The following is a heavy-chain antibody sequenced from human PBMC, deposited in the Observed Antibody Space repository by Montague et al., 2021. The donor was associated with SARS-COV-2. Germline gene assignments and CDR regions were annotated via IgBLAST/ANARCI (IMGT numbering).Heavy chain of an antibody. Sequence: SLRLSCATSGFTFGSYAMSWVRQAPGTGLVWVSRVKGDGSRISYADSVKGRFTISRDNAKNTLYLQMNSLRAEDTAVYFCARGYFPVGGSENWGSYGMDVWGQGTTVTVSS. V-gene: IGHV3-74*01. D-gene: IGHD3-16*01. CDR2: VKGDGSRI. J-gene: IGHJ6*02. CDR3: ARGYFPVGGSENWGSYGMDV. CDR1: GFTFGSYA.